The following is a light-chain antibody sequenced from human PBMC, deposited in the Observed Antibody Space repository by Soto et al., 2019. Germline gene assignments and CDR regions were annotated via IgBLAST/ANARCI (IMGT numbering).Light chain of an antibody. CDR1: QDISNY. Sequence: DIQMTQSPSSLSASVGDRVTITCQASQDISNYLNWYQQKPGKAPKLLIYDASNLETGVPSRFSGSGSGTDFTFTISSLQSEDFAVYYCQQYNNWPWRTFGQGTKVEIK. CDR3: QQYNNWPWRT. V-gene: IGKV1-33*01. CDR2: DAS. J-gene: IGKJ1*01.